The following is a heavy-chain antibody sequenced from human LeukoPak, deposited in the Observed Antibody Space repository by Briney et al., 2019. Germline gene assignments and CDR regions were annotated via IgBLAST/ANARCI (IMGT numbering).Heavy chain of an antibody. Sequence: GSLRLSCAASGFTFSDYWMNWVRQAPGKGLEWVATIKPDGREKYYLDSVKGRFTISKDNAKKSLYLQMNSLRAEDTAVYSCARGQQLGYWGQGTLVTVSS. CDR1: GFTFSDYW. J-gene: IGHJ4*02. V-gene: IGHV3-7*04. CDR2: IKPDGREK. CDR3: ARGQQLGY. D-gene: IGHD6-13*01.